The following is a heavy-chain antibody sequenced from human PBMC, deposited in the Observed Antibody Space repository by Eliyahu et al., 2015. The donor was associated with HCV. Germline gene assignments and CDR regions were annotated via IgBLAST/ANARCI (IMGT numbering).Heavy chain of an antibody. Sequence: QVQLVESGGGVVQPGRSLXLSCVASGFTFSHYAMHWVRQAPDKGLEWVAVISYDGSSQHYADFVKGRFTISRDNSKNTLYLQIDSLRPEDTAVYYCARVRLHYDTVTGPSWGQGTLVTVSS. D-gene: IGHD3-9*01. CDR3: ARVRLHYDTVTGPS. J-gene: IGHJ4*02. CDR2: ISYDGSSQ. V-gene: IGHV3-30*03. CDR1: GFTFSHYA.